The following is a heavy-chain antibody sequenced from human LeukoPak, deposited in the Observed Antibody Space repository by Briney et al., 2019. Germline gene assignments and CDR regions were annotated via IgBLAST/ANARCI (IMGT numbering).Heavy chain of an antibody. CDR3: ARDSLYSSSSGWFDP. D-gene: IGHD6-6*01. CDR2: IYYSGST. J-gene: IGHJ5*02. Sequence: SETLSLTCTVSGGSISSHYWSWIRQLPGKGLEWIGYIYYSGSTNYNPSLKSRVTVSVDTSKNQFSLKLSSVTAADTAVYYCARDSLYSSSSGWFDPWGQGTLVTVSS. CDR1: GGSISSHY. V-gene: IGHV4-59*11.